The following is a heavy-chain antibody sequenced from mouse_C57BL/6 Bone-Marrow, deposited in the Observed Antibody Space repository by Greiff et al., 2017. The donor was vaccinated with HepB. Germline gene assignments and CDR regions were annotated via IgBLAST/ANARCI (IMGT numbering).Heavy chain of an antibody. V-gene: IGHV14-2*01. D-gene: IGHD1-1*01. J-gene: IGHJ1*03. CDR3: AFTTVVDWYFDV. Sequence: EVKLVESGAELVKPGASVKLSCTASGFNIKDYYMHWVKQRTEQGLEWIGRIDPEDGETKYAPKFQGKATITADTSSNTAYLQLSSLTSEDTAVYYCAFTTVVDWYFDVWGTGTTVTVSS. CDR2: IDPEDGET. CDR1: GFNIKDYY.